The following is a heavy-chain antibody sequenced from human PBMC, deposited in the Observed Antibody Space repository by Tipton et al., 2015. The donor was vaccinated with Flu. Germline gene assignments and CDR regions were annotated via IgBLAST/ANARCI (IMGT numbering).Heavy chain of an antibody. Sequence: TLSLTCIVSGDSMSSFYWGWVRQPATKGLEWIGRIYTSGTTKYNPSLKSRVTMSVDTSKNQFSLRLSSVTAADTGVYYCARASGSGTDVIFDYWGQGMLVTVSS. CDR1: GDSMSSFY. D-gene: IGHD3-10*01. J-gene: IGHJ4*02. CDR3: ARASGSGTDVIFDY. CDR2: IYTSGTT. V-gene: IGHV4-4*07.